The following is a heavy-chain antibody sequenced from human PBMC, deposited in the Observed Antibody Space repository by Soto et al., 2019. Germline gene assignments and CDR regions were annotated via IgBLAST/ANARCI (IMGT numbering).Heavy chain of an antibody. CDR3: ARDLGLLWFGEPDYYCYGMDV. CDR1: GGTFSSYS. D-gene: IGHD3-10*01. J-gene: IGHJ6*02. V-gene: IGHV1-69*06. Sequence: QVQLVQSGAEVKKPGSSVKVSCKASGGTFSSYSISWVRQAPGQGLEWMGGIIPIFGTANYAQKFQGRVTITADKSTSTAYMELSSLRSEDTAVYYCARDLGLLWFGEPDYYCYGMDVWGQGTTVTVSS. CDR2: IIPIFGTA.